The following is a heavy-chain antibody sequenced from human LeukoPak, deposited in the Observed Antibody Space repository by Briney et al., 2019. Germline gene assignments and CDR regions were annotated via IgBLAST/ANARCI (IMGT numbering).Heavy chain of an antibody. J-gene: IGHJ4*02. Sequence: GSLRLSCAASGFTFSSYWMTWVRQAPGKGLEWVANIKPDGSKKNYVDSVKGRFTISRDNAKKSLYLQMNSLRAEDTAVYYCAKVRLYCSGGSSCYYHPFDYWGQGTLVTVSS. V-gene: IGHV3-7*03. D-gene: IGHD2-15*01. CDR3: AKVRLYCSGGSSCYYHPFDY. CDR2: IKPDGSKK. CDR1: GFTFSSYW.